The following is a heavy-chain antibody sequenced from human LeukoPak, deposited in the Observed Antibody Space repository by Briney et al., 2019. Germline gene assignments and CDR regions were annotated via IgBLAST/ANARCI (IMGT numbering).Heavy chain of an antibody. CDR1: GFTFDDYA. Sequence: PGGSLRLSCAASGFTFDDYAMHWVRQAPGEGLEWVSGISWNSGSIGYADSVKGRFTISRDNAKNSLYLQMNSLRAEDTALYYCAKEGGSYYGHGAFDIWGQGTMVTVSS. J-gene: IGHJ3*02. D-gene: IGHD1-26*01. CDR3: AKEGGSYYGHGAFDI. V-gene: IGHV3-9*01. CDR2: ISWNSGSI.